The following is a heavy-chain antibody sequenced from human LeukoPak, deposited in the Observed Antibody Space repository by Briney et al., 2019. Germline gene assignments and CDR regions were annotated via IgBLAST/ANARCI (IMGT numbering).Heavy chain of an antibody. CDR3: VRDYSGSGPNMDV. J-gene: IGHJ6*03. CDR2: ISSDSRMV. CDR1: GFTFSSRDW. Sequence: HTGGSLRLSCVASGFTFSSRDWMTWVRQAPGKGLEWVSYISSDSRMVNYADSVKGRFAIYRDNAKNSLYLQMNSLRVEDTAVYYCVRDYSGSGPNMDVWGKGTTVTVSS. D-gene: IGHD3-10*01. V-gene: IGHV3-48*04.